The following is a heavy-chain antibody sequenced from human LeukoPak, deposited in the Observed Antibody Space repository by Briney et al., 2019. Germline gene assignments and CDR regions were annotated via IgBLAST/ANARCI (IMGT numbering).Heavy chain of an antibody. D-gene: IGHD3-22*01. CDR3: VVGDYYDSSGYYRAFQH. CDR1: GFTFDDYA. Sequence: GGSLRLSCAASGFTFDDYAMHWVRQAPGKGLEWVSLISGDGGSTYYADSVKGRFTISRDNAKNSLYLQMNSLRAEDTAVYYCVVGDYYDSSGYYRAFQHWGQGTLVTVSS. V-gene: IGHV3-43*02. J-gene: IGHJ1*01. CDR2: ISGDGGST.